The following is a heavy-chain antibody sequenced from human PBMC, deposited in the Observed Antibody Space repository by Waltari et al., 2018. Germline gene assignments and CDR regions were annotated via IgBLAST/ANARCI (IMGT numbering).Heavy chain of an antibody. CDR2: VFHSGTT. Sequence: KESGPRLVKPSETLSLNCTVSGVSVSTPLRYWTWIRQSPGKGPEWIASVFHSGTTYYNPSLRGRVSMSVDSARGQFSLKLYPVTAADTAVYFCASHERVVPVFIESWGQGILVTVSS. D-gene: IGHD3-22*01. V-gene: IGHV4-39*01. CDR3: ASHERVVPVFIES. J-gene: IGHJ1*01. CDR1: GVSVSTPLRY.